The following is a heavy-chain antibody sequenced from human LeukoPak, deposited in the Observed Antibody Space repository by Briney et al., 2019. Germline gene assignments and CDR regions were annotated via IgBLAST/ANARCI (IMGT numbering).Heavy chain of an antibody. CDR2: IYHSGST. Sequence: SETLSLTCTVSGYSISSGYYWGWIRQPPGKGLEWIGSIYHSGSTYYNPSLKSRVTISVDTSKNQFSLKLSSVTAADTAVYYCAREVLWFGELFHFDYWGQGTLVTVSS. CDR1: GYSISSGYY. J-gene: IGHJ4*02. CDR3: AREVLWFGELFHFDY. V-gene: IGHV4-38-2*02. D-gene: IGHD3-10*01.